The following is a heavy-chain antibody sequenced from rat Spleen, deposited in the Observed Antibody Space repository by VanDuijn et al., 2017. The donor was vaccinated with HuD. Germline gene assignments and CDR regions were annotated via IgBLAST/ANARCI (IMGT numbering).Heavy chain of an antibody. CDR2: ISSGGTI. CDR3: TREGFSSTFFDY. D-gene: IGHD4-1*01. Sequence: QVQLKESGPGLVQPSQTLSLTCTVSGFSLTNYGVNWVRQPPGKGLEWIAAISSGGTIYYNSTLKSRLSISRDTSKSQVFLKMNSLQTEDAAIYFCTREGFSSTFFDYWGQGVMVTVSS. J-gene: IGHJ2*01. CDR1: GFSLTNYG. V-gene: IGHV2S12*01.